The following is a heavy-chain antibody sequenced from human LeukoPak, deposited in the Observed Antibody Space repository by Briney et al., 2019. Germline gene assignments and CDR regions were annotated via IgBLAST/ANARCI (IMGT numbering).Heavy chain of an antibody. CDR3: ARDRRSITLN. V-gene: IGHV4-39*07. J-gene: IGHJ4*02. D-gene: IGHD6-13*01. Sequence: WVRQAPGKGLEWIGSIYYSGSTYYNPSLKSRVTISVDTSKNQFSLKLSSVTAADTAVYYCARDRRSITLNWGQGTLVTVSS. CDR2: IYYSGST.